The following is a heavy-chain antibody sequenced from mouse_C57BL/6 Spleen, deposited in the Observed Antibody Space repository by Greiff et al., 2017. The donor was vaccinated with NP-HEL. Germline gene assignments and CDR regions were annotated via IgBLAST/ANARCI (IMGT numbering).Heavy chain of an antibody. V-gene: IGHV5-4*01. CDR1: GFTFSSYA. Sequence: EVKLQESGGGLVKPGGSLKLSCAASGFTFSSYAMSWVRQTPEKRLEWVATISDGGSYTYYPDNVKGRFTISRDNAKNNLYLQMSHLKSEDTAMYYCARDQNYYGSSNYFDYWGQGTTLTVSS. J-gene: IGHJ2*01. CDR3: ARDQNYYGSSNYFDY. CDR2: ISDGGSYT. D-gene: IGHD1-1*01.